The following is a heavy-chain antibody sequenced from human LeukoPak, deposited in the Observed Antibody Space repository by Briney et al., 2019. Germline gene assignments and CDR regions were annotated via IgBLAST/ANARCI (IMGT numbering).Heavy chain of an antibody. CDR1: GFTFSGSA. Sequence: GGSLRLSCAASGFTFSGSAMHWVRQAPGKGLEWVSSISSSSSYIYYADSVKGRFTISRDNAKNSLYRQMNSLRAEDTAVYYCARETRDYYDSSGYYYRGGNYFDYWGQGALVTVSS. D-gene: IGHD3-22*01. CDR3: ARETRDYYDSSGYYYRGGNYFDY. CDR2: ISSSSSYI. V-gene: IGHV3-21*01. J-gene: IGHJ4*02.